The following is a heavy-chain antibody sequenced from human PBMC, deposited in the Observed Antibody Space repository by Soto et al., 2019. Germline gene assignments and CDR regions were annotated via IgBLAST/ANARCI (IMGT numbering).Heavy chain of an antibody. Sequence: QVQLQESGPGLVKPSGTLSLTCAVSGGSISSSNWWSWVRQPPGKGLEWIGEIYHSGSTNYNPSLKSRVTITGDKSKEQFSLKLGPVTAADTAVYYCARDVARWLQFSWYFDLWGRGTLVTVSS. D-gene: IGHD5-12*01. J-gene: IGHJ2*01. CDR1: GGSISSSNW. CDR3: ARDVARWLQFSWYFDL. CDR2: IYHSGST. V-gene: IGHV4-4*02.